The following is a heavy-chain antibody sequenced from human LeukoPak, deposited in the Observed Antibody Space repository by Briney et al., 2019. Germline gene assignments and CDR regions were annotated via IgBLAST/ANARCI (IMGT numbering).Heavy chain of an antibody. CDR1: GGSISSYY. Sequence: SETLSLTCTVSGGSISSYYWSWIRQPPGKGLEWIGYIYYSGSTNYNPSLKSRVTISVDTSKNQFSLKLSSVTAADTAVYYCARDQDGDYVYYYYGMDVWGQGTTVTVSS. CDR2: IYYSGST. D-gene: IGHD4-17*01. V-gene: IGHV4-59*12. J-gene: IGHJ6*02. CDR3: ARDQDGDYVYYYYGMDV.